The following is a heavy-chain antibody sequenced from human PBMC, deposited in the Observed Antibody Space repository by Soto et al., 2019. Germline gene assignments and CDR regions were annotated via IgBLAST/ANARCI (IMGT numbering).Heavy chain of an antibody. CDR3: ARGRYGDY. CDR1: GYAFTTYG. Sequence: QVHLVQSGAEGKKPGASVKVSCKGSGYAFTTYGITWVRQAPGQGLEWMGWISAHNGNTNYAQKLQGRVTVTRDTSTSTAYMELRSLRSDDTAVYYCARGRYGDYWGQGALVTVSP. J-gene: IGHJ4*02. D-gene: IGHD1-1*01. CDR2: ISAHNGNT. V-gene: IGHV1-18*01.